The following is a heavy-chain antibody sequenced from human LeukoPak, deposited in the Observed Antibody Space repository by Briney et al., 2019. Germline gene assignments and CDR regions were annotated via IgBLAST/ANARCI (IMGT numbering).Heavy chain of an antibody. Sequence: SQTLSLTCAISGDSVSSNSAAWNCLRQSPSRGLEWLGRTYYRSKWYNDYAVSVKSRITINPDTSKNQFSLQLNSVTPEDTAVYYCARDQGGYSSSPGEFDYWGQGTLVTVSS. D-gene: IGHD6-6*01. CDR1: GDSVSSNSAA. V-gene: IGHV6-1*01. CDR3: ARDQGGYSSSPGEFDY. J-gene: IGHJ4*02. CDR2: TYYRSKWYN.